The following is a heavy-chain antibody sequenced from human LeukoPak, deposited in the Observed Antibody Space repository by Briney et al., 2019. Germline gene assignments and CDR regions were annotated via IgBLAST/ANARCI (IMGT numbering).Heavy chain of an antibody. Sequence: PSETLSLTCTVSGGSISSYYWSWIRQPPGKGLEWIGYIYYSGSTNYNPSLKSRVTISVDTSKNQFSLKLSSVTAADTAVYYCASLASGSHGFRFDYWGQGTLVTVSS. CDR3: ASLASGSHGFRFDY. CDR2: IYYSGST. J-gene: IGHJ4*02. V-gene: IGHV4-59*01. CDR1: GGSISSYY. D-gene: IGHD1-26*01.